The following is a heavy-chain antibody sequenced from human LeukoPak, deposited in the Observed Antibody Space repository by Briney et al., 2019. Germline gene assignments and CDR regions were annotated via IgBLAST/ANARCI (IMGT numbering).Heavy chain of an antibody. J-gene: IGHJ4*02. Sequence: SETLSLTCTVSGYSISSGYYWGWIWQPPGKGLEWIGSIYHSGTAYYNPSLKSRVTISVDTSKNQFSLKLSSVTAADTAIYYCARVDSYYDILTGFHGGYFDHWGQGTLVTVSS. CDR2: IYHSGTA. CDR1: GYSISSGYY. D-gene: IGHD3-9*01. V-gene: IGHV4-38-2*02. CDR3: ARVDSYYDILTGFHGGYFDH.